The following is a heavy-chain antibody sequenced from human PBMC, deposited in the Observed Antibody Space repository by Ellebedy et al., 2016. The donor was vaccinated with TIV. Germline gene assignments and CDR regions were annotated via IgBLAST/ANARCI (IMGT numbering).Heavy chain of an antibody. J-gene: IGHJ4*02. CDR3: ARGRSGTYIHHAFDY. D-gene: IGHD1-14*01. CDR1: GFTFSTYG. V-gene: IGHV3-23*01. CDR2: FTVSGDST. Sequence: GESLKISCAASGFTFSTYGMHWVRQAPGEGLEWVSGFTVSGDSTYYADSVKGRFTISRDNSKNTLYLQMDSLRSEDTAMYYCARGRSGTYIHHAFDYWGQGTLVTVSS.